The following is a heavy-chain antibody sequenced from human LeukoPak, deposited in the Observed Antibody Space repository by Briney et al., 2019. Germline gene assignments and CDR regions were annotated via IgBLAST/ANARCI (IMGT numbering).Heavy chain of an antibody. V-gene: IGHV4-39*01. J-gene: IGHJ4*02. CDR3: ARQPQVVPAAYYFDS. CDR1: GGSISSGGYY. CDR2: IYHSGTT. Sequence: SETLSLTCTVSGGSISSGGYYWGWIRRPPGKGPEWIGSIYHSGTTYYNPSLKSRVTISVDTSKNQSSLKLSSVTAADTAVYYCARQPQVVPAAYYFDSWGQGTLVTVSS. D-gene: IGHD2-2*01.